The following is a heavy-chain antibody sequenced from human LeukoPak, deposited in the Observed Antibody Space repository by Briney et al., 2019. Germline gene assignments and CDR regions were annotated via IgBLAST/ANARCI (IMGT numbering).Heavy chain of an antibody. J-gene: IGHJ5*02. V-gene: IGHV4-34*01. Sequence: SETLSLTCAVYGGSLSDHYWSWFRQPPGKGLEWIGEINPRGSTIYNPSLKSRVTISVDTSKNLFSLNLSSVTAADTAVYYCAREPGYCSGGSCYGGWFDPWGQGTLVTVSS. CDR3: AREPGYCSGGSCYGGWFDP. D-gene: IGHD2-15*01. CDR2: INPRGST. CDR1: GGSLSDHY.